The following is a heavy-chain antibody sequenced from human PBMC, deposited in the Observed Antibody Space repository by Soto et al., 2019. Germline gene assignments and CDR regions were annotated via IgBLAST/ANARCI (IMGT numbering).Heavy chain of an antibody. Sequence: SETLSLTCTVSGGSIATSSYFWAWTRRPPGKGLEWIGSIDYRGTIYNNPSLKSRVTISVDTSKNHFSLKLDSVTAADTALYYCSRRAPEGFDPWGQGTLVTVSS. J-gene: IGHJ5*02. CDR3: SRRAPEGFDP. CDR2: IDYRGTI. V-gene: IGHV4-39*02. CDR1: GGSIATSSYF.